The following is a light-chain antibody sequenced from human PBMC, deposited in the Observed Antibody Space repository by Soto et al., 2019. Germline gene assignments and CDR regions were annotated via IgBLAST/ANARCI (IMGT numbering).Light chain of an antibody. CDR1: SSDVGGYNY. CDR3: SSYTSNTTQV. Sequence: QSVLTQPASVSGSPGQSITISCTGSSSDVGGYNYVSWYQQHPGKVPKLMIYEVSNRPSGLSNRFSGSKSGNTASLTISGLQAEDEADYYCSSYTSNTTQVFGTGTKVTVL. J-gene: IGLJ1*01. CDR2: EVS. V-gene: IGLV2-14*01.